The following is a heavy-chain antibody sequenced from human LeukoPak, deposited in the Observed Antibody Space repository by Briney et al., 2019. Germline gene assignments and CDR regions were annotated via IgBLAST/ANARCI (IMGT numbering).Heavy chain of an antibody. CDR1: GGSLSPYY. D-gene: IGHD3-10*01. Sequence: SETLSLTCTVSGGSLSPYYWSWIRQPPGKGLEWIGSIYHSGSTYYNPSLKSRVTISVDTSKNQFSLKLSSVTAADTAAYYCARDRGGGSGSYNWFDPWGQGTLVTVSS. V-gene: IGHV4-38-2*02. CDR3: ARDRGGGSGSYNWFDP. J-gene: IGHJ5*02. CDR2: IYHSGST.